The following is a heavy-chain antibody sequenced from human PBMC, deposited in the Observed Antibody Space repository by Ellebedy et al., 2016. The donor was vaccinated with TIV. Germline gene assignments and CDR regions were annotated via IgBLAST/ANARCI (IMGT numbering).Heavy chain of an antibody. V-gene: IGHV3-23*01. CDR1: GFTFTTYA. CDR2: ISDSGDRT. Sequence: GESLKISXAASGFTFTTYAMTWVRQAPGKRLEWVSTISDSGDRTYYADSVRGRFTISRDNSRNTLYLQMTSLRAEDTAVYYCVRDFDYWGQGTLVTVSS. J-gene: IGHJ4*02. CDR3: VRDFDY.